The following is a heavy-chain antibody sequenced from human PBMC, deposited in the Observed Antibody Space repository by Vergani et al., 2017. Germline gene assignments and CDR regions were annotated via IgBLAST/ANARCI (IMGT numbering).Heavy chain of an antibody. CDR3: AREEAYYYDSSGYSDAFDI. V-gene: IGHV3-53*01. D-gene: IGHD3-22*01. CDR1: GFTVSSNY. Sequence: EVQLVESGGGLIQPGGSLRLSCAASGFTVSSNYMSWVRQAPGKGLEWVSVIYSGGSTYYADSVKGRFTISRENSKNTLYLQMNSLRAEDTAVYYCAREEAYYYDSSGYSDAFDIWGQGTMVTVSS. J-gene: IGHJ3*02. CDR2: IYSGGST.